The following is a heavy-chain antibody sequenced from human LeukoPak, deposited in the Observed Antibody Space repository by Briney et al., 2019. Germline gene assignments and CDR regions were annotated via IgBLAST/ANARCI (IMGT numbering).Heavy chain of an antibody. D-gene: IGHD6-19*01. CDR1: GGSIRSYY. V-gene: IGHV4-59*01. J-gene: IGHJ4*02. CDR2: IYYSGST. CDR3: ARDDDRSSGWYTY. Sequence: SETLSLTCTVSGGSIRSYYWSWIRQPPGKGLEWIGYIYYSGSTNYNPSLKSRVTISVDTSKNQFSLKLSSVTAADTAVYYCARDDDRSSGWYTYWGQGTLVTVSS.